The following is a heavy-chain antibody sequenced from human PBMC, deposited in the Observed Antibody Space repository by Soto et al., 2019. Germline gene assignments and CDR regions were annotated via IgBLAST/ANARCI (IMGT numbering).Heavy chain of an antibody. Sequence: EVQLLESGGGLVQPGGSLRLSCAASGFIFSHYAMTWVRQAPGKGLEWVSTISASESSTYYADSVKGRFTVSRDNSRNTLYLQMTSLRAEDTAVYYCAKKYSYGSGTYLFHFDYWGQGTLVTVSS. V-gene: IGHV3-23*01. J-gene: IGHJ4*02. CDR1: GFIFSHYA. CDR2: ISASESST. D-gene: IGHD3-10*01. CDR3: AKKYSYGSGTYLFHFDY.